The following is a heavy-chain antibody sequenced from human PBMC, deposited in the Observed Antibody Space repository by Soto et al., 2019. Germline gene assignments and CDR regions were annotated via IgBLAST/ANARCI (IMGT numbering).Heavy chain of an antibody. CDR1: GYTFTSYY. CDR3: ARDDAIAAAGNY. Sequence: ASVKVSCKASGYTFTSYYMHWVRQAPGQGLEWMGIINPSGGSTSYAQKFQGRVTMTRDTSTSTVYMELSSMRSEDTAVYYCARDDAIAAAGNYWGQGTLVTVSS. D-gene: IGHD6-13*01. V-gene: IGHV1-46*01. J-gene: IGHJ4*02. CDR2: INPSGGST.